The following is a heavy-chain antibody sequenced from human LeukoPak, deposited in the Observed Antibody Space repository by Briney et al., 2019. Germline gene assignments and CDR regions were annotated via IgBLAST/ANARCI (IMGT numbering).Heavy chain of an antibody. CDR3: SEGYFEPFDH. J-gene: IGHJ4*02. D-gene: IGHD2/OR15-2a*01. CDR2: LSYTGKT. CDR1: GASVSSSH. Sequence: SETLSLTCVVSGASVSSSHWNWIRQVPGKGLEWIGCLSYTGKTDYNPSFTSRVTISLDTSKNQVSRKLRSVTAADTAVYYCSEGYFEPFDHWGQGTLVSVSS. V-gene: IGHV4-59*02.